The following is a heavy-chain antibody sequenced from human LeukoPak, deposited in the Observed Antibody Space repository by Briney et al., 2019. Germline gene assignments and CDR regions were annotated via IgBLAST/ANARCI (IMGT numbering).Heavy chain of an antibody. CDR3: AREGGDSYYYYGMDV. D-gene: IGHD2-21*02. Sequence: PSGTLSLTCAVSGASISSGDWWSWVRQPPGKGLEWIGYIYYSGSTNYNPSLKSRVTISVDTSKNQFSLKLSSVTAADTAVYYCAREGGDSYYYYGMDVWGQGTTVTVSS. J-gene: IGHJ6*02. CDR1: GASISSGDW. CDR2: IYYSGST. V-gene: IGHV4-4*02.